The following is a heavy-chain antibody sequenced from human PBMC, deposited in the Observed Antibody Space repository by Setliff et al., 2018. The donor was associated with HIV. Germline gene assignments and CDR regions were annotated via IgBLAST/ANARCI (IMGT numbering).Heavy chain of an antibody. V-gene: IGHV4-34*01. CDR2: LDHEGTT. CDR3: TLTHVGAQTHVGIPMLAIS. CDR1: GGSFSNYY. D-gene: IGHD3-16*02. Sequence: TSETLSLTCAGFGGSFSNYYWCWVRQPPGKGLEFIAELDHEGTTNYNPYLKSRANISVDTSKNHLSLKLTAMTAADTGVHFCTLTHVGAQTHVGIPMLAISWGQGTLLAAST. J-gene: IGHJ5*02.